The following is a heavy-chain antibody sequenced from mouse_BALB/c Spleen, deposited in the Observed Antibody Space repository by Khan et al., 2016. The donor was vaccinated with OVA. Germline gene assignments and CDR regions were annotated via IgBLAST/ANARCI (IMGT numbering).Heavy chain of an antibody. CDR2: ITYSGST. J-gene: IGHJ3*01. CDR1: GYSITSDYA. D-gene: IGHD3-3*01. V-gene: IGHV3-2*02. CDR3: ARGRAY. Sequence: EVQLQESGPGLVKPSQSLSLTCTVTGYSITSDYAWNWIRQFPGNKLEWMGYITYSGSTSYTPSLTSRFSITRDTSKNQFFLQLNSLTTEDTATYYCARGRAYWGQGTLVTVSA.